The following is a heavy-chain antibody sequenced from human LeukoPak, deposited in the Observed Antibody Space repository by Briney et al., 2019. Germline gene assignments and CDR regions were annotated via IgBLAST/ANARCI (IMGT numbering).Heavy chain of an antibody. J-gene: IGHJ6*03. Sequence: SETLSLTCTVSGGSISSSSYYWGWIRQPPGKGLEWIGGIYYSGSTYYNPSLKSRVTISVDTSKNQFSLKLSSVTAADTAVYYCARMYSGSYLNHYYYYYYMDVWGKGTTVTVSS. D-gene: IGHD1-26*01. V-gene: IGHV4-39*01. CDR2: IYYSGST. CDR3: ARMYSGSYLNHYYYYYYMDV. CDR1: GGSISSSSYY.